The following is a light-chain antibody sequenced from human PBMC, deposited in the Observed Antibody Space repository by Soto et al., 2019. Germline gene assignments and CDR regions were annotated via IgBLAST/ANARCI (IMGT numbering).Light chain of an antibody. Sequence: ILMTQSPSSLSAFVGDRVTITCRASQDIGNFLAWYQQKPAKVPKLLIYAASTLQSGVPSRFSGSGSGTEFTLTISSLQSEDFAVYYCQQYNNWPPITFGQGTRLEIK. CDR3: QQYNNWPPIT. CDR2: AAS. V-gene: IGKV1-27*01. J-gene: IGKJ5*01. CDR1: QDIGNF.